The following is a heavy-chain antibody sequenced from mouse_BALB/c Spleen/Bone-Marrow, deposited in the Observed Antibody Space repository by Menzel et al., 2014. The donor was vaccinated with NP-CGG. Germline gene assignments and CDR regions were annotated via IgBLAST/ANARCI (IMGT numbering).Heavy chain of an antibody. CDR1: GFTFSSYT. J-gene: IGHJ2*01. Sequence: EVMLVESGGGLVQPGGSLKLSCAASGFTFSSYTMSWVRQTPEKRLEWVAYISNGGGSTHYPDTVKGRFTISRDNAKNTLYLQMSSLKSEDTAMYYCARGGYYFDYWGQGTTLTVSS. CDR3: ARGGYYFDY. CDR2: ISNGGGST. V-gene: IGHV5-12-2*01.